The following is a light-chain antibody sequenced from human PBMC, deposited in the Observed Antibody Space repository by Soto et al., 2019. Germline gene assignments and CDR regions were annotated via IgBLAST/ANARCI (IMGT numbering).Light chain of an antibody. V-gene: IGLV2-8*01. CDR3: TSYVGSNIWV. Sequence: QSVLTQPPSASGSPGQSVTISCTGTSSDVGAYKYGSWYQQYPGKAPKLMIYEVSKRPSGVPDRFSGSKSGNTASLTVSGLQAEDEADYYCTSYVGSNIWVFGGGTKLTVL. J-gene: IGLJ3*02. CDR2: EVS. CDR1: SSDVGAYKY.